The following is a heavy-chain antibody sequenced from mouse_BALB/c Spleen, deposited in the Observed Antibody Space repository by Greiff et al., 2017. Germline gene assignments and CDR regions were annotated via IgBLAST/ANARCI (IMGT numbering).Heavy chain of an antibody. CDR2: ISSGSSSI. V-gene: IGHV5-17*02. J-gene: IGHJ3*01. CDR1: GFTFSSFG. Sequence: EVKLVESGGGLVQPGGSRKLSCAASGFTFSSFGMHWVRQAPEKGLEWVAYISSGSSSIYYADTVKGRFTISRDKPKNTLFLQMTSLRSEATAMYYCERSKRGNWYFDVWGQGTLVTVSA. D-gene: IGHD2-1*01. CDR3: ERSKRGNWYFDV.